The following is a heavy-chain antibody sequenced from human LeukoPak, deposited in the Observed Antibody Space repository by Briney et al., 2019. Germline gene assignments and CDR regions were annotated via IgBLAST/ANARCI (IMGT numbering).Heavy chain of an antibody. Sequence: SETLSLTCTVSGGSISSYYWSWIRPPPGKGLEWIGYIYYSGSTNYNPSLKSRVTISVATSKNQFSLKPSSVTAADTAVYYCARDVATRDSSGYYYDAFDIWGQGTMVTVSS. V-gene: IGHV4-59*01. D-gene: IGHD3-22*01. CDR1: GGSISSYY. CDR3: ARDVATRDSSGYYYDAFDI. J-gene: IGHJ3*02. CDR2: IYYSGST.